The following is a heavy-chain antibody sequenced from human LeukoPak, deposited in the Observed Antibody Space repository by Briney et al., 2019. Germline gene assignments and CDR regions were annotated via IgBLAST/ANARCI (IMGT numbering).Heavy chain of an antibody. V-gene: IGHV4-59*12. Sequence: SETLSLTCTVSGGSISSYYWSWIRQPPGKGLEWIGYIYYSGSTNYNPSLKSRVTISVDTSKNQFSLKLSSVTAADTAVYYCARVTGAAVGIYYYYYYMDVWGKGTTVTVSS. CDR3: ARVTGAAVGIYYYYYYMDV. D-gene: IGHD6-13*01. J-gene: IGHJ6*03. CDR2: IYYSGST. CDR1: GGSISSYY.